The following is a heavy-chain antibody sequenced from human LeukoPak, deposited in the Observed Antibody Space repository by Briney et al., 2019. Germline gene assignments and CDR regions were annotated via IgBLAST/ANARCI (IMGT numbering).Heavy chain of an antibody. CDR3: ASESYSSSWPRGVNWFDP. V-gene: IGHV3-11*04. J-gene: IGHJ5*02. Sequence: GGSLRLSCAASGFTFSDYYMSWIRQAPGKGLEWVSYISSSGSTIYYADSVKGRFTISRDNAKNSLYLQMNSLRAEDTAVYYCASESYSSSWPRGVNWFDPWGQGTLVTVSS. CDR2: ISSSGSTI. CDR1: GFTFSDYY. D-gene: IGHD6-13*01.